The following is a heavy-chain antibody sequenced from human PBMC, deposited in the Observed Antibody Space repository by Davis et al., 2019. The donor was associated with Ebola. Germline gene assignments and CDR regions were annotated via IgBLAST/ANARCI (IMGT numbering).Heavy chain of an antibody. CDR3: AKDTSNVWFDV. D-gene: IGHD6-19*01. CDR1: GFMFSSYV. J-gene: IGHJ3*01. CDR2: LGTSADT. Sequence: GESLKISCAASGFMFSSYVMSWVRQAPGKGLEWVSTLGTSADTYYADSVKGRFTISRDNSKNTLHLQMNSQRVEDTAIYYCAKDTSNVWFDVWGQGTMVTVAS. V-gene: IGHV3-23*01.